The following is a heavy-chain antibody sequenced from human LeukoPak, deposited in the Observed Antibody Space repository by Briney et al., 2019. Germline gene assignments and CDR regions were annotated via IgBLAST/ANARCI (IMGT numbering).Heavy chain of an antibody. D-gene: IGHD1-26*01. V-gene: IGHV4-39*07. J-gene: IGHJ4*02. CDR1: GGSISSSSYY. CDR3: AEFWGGATTRYPDSYFDY. CDR2: IYYSGST. Sequence: PSETLSLTCTVSGGSISSSSYYWGWIRQPPGKGLEWIGSIYYSGSTYYNPPLKSRVTISVDTSKNQFSLKLSSVTAADTAVYYCAEFWGGATTRYPDSYFDYWGQGTLVTVSS.